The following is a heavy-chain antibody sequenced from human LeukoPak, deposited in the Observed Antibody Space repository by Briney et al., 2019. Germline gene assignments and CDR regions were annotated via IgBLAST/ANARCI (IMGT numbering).Heavy chain of an antibody. CDR1: GFTFSSYA. V-gene: IGHV3-30*04. J-gene: IGHJ4*02. CDR3: ASDGSPGARYQFDY. Sequence: PGGSLRLSCAASGFTFSSYAMHWVRQAPGKGLEWVAVISYDGSNKYYADSVKGRFTISRDNSKNTLYLQMNSLRADDTAVYYCASDGSPGARYQFDYWGQGTLVTVSS. CDR2: ISYDGSNK. D-gene: IGHD1-26*01.